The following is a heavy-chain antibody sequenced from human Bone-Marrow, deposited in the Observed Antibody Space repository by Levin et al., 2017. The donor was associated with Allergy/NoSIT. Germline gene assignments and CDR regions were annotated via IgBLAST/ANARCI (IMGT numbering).Heavy chain of an antibody. J-gene: IGHJ4*02. D-gene: IGHD4-17*01. CDR1: GFTFSNAW. CDR3: ATDRGGDFTFDY. Sequence: SCAGSGFTFSNAWMNWVRQAPGKGLEWVGHIKNNPDGGTADYAPPVKDRFVITRDDSKNTLYLHMTGLKTEDTAVYYCATDRGGDFTFDYWGQGTLVTVSS. CDR2: IKNNPDGGTA. V-gene: IGHV3-15*07.